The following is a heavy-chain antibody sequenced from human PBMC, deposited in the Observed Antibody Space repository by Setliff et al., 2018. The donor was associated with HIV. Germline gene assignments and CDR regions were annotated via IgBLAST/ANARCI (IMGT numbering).Heavy chain of an antibody. D-gene: IGHD3-3*01. CDR1: GGSASNSRYY. J-gene: IGHJ5*02. CDR2: IHYNERT. CDR3: AREREAWSAYDS. Sequence: PSETLSLTCTVSGGSASNSRYYWAWIRQPPGKGLEYIGSIHYNERTYYNPSLKSRVAISIDTSKNQFSLNLTSVTAADTAVYHCAREREAWSAYDSWGQGTLVTVSS. V-gene: IGHV4-39*02.